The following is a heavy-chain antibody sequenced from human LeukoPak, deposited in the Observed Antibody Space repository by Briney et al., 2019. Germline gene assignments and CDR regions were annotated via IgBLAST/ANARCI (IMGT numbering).Heavy chain of an antibody. J-gene: IGHJ4*02. D-gene: IGHD5-18*01. CDR2: IYYSGST. V-gene: IGHV4-39*01. CDR3: ARRVVDTAMDNLDY. Sequence: MPSETLSLTCTVSGGSISSSSYYWGWIRQPPGKGLEWIGTIYYSGSTYYNPSLKSRVTISVDTSKNQFSLKLSSVTTADTAVYYCARRVVDTAMDNLDYWGQGTLVTVSS. CDR1: GGSISSSSYY.